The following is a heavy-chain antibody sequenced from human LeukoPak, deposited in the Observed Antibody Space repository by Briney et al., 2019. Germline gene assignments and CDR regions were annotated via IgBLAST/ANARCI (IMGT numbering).Heavy chain of an antibody. J-gene: IGHJ6*03. D-gene: IGHD4-17*01. CDR2: ISSSGSTI. Sequence: GGSLRLSCAAHGFTFSDYYMSWIRQAPGKGLEWVSYISSSGSTIYYADSVKARFTIYRDNAKNSLYLQMSSLRAEVTAVYYCARSFDYGDITSPYYMDVWGKGTTVTVSS. CDR1: GFTFSDYY. CDR3: ARSFDYGDITSPYYMDV. V-gene: IGHV3-11*01.